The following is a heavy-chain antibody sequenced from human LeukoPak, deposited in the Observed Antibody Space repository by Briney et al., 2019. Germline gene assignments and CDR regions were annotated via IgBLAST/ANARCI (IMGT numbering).Heavy chain of an antibody. Sequence: GGSLRLSCAVSGFTFSSYWMHWVRQAPGKGLVWVSHIKTDGSTTAYADSVKGRFTISRDNAKNTLYLQMNSLRAEDTGVYYCARDLSSSWYDWGQGTLVTVSS. J-gene: IGHJ4*02. V-gene: IGHV3-74*01. CDR2: IKTDGSTT. CDR1: GFTFSSYW. D-gene: IGHD6-13*01. CDR3: ARDLSSSWYD.